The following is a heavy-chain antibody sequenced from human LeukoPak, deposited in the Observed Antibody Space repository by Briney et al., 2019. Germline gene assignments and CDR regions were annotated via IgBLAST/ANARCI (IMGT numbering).Heavy chain of an antibody. D-gene: IGHD2-8*01. CDR2: IYYSGST. V-gene: IGHV4-39*01. J-gene: IGHJ4*02. CDR1: GGSISSSGYC. CDR3: ARHSNGVTYPLDY. Sequence: SETLSLTCTVSGGSISSSGYCWDWIRQPPGKGLEWIGSIYYSGSTYYNPSLKSRVTISVDTSKNQLSLRLSSVTAADTAVYYCARHSNGVTYPLDYWGQGTLVTVSS.